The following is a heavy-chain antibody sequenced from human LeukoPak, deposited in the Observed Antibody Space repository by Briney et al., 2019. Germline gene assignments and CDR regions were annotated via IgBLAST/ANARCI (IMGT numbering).Heavy chain of an antibody. V-gene: IGHV1-24*01. J-gene: IGHJ4*02. CDR2: FDPEDGET. D-gene: IGHD1-26*01. CDR3: ATVVGGKGGY. CDR1: GYTLTELS. Sequence: GAPVKVPCKVSGYTLTELSMHWVRQAPGKGLEWMGGFDPEDGETIYAQKFQGRVTMAEDTSTDTAYMELSSLRSEDTAVYYCATVVGGKGGYWGQGTLVTVSS.